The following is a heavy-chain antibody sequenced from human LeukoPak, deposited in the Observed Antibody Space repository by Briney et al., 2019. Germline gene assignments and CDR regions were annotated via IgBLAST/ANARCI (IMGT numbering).Heavy chain of an antibody. J-gene: IGHJ5*02. CDR2: IYYSGST. Sequence: AGTLSLTCSVSGGSISSYYWSWIRQPPGKGLEWIGYIYYSGSTNYNPSLKSRVTITVDTSKNQFSLKLSSVTTADTAVYYCARGYCSNTSCYAGRFDPWGQGTVVTVSS. CDR1: GGSISSYY. CDR3: ARGYCSNTSCYAGRFDP. D-gene: IGHD2-2*01. V-gene: IGHV4-59*13.